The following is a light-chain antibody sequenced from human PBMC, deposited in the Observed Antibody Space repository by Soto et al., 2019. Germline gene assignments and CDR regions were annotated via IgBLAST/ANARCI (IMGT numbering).Light chain of an antibody. Sequence: EIVLTQSPGTLSLSPGERATLSCRASHSVSSSYLAWYQQKPGQAPRLLIYGASSRATGIPDRFSGSGSGTDFTITISRLEPEDFAVYYCQKYGSSPPITFGQGTRLEIK. CDR1: HSVSSSY. CDR3: QKYGSSPPIT. J-gene: IGKJ5*01. CDR2: GAS. V-gene: IGKV3-20*01.